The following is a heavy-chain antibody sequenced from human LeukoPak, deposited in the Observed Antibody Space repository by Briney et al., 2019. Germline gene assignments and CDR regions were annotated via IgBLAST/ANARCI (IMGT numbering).Heavy chain of an antibody. CDR3: ARDGQYLAMGYFDY. CDR2: IYTSGST. V-gene: IGHV4-4*07. Sequence: PSETLSLTCTVSGGFISSYYWSWIRQPAGKGLGWIGRIYTSGSTNYNPSLKSRVTMSVDTSKNQFSLKLSSVTAADTAVYYCARDGQYLAMGYFDYWGQGTLVTVSS. J-gene: IGHJ4*02. D-gene: IGHD2-2*02. CDR1: GGFISSYY.